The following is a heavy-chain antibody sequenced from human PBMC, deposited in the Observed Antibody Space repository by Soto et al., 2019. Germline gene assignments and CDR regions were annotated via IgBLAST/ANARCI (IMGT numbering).Heavy chain of an antibody. D-gene: IGHD3-3*01. CDR3: ARAGDYDFWSGYSNDAFDI. CDR1: SGSMSCYG. Sequence: SETLSLTCTVSSGSMSCYGWNWIRQPPGKGLEWIGYIYYSGSTNYNPSLKRRVTISVDTSKNQFSLKLSSVTAADTAVYYCARAGDYDFWSGYSNDAFDIWGQGTMVTVSS. CDR2: IYYSGST. J-gene: IGHJ3*02. V-gene: IGHV4-59*01.